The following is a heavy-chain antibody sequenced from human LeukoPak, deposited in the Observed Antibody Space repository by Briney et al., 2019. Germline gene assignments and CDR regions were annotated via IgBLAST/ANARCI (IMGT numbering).Heavy chain of an antibody. CDR3: ARGYCSGGSCYGRFDY. CDR2: ISYDGSNK. CDR1: GFTFSSYA. V-gene: IGHV3-30*04. Sequence: GGSLRLSCAASGFTFSSYAMHWVRQAPGKGLEWVAVISYDGSNKYYADSVKGRFTISRDNSKNTLYLQMNSLRAEDTAVYYCARGYCSGGSCYGRFDYWGQGTLVTVSS. D-gene: IGHD2-15*01. J-gene: IGHJ4*02.